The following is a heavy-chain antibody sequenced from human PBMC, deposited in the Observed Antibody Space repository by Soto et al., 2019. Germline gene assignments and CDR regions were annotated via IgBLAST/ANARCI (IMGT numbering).Heavy chain of an antibody. CDR3: ARHSETSIAAPYYFDY. CDR2: IYPGDSDT. J-gene: IGHJ4*02. Sequence: GLSQQISDKRCGWNFTSYWSASVRQMTGKGLEWMGIIYPGDSDTRYSPSFQGQVTISADKSISTAYLQWSSLKASDTAMYYCARHSETSIAAPYYFDYWGQGTLVTVSS. CDR1: GWNFTSYW. V-gene: IGHV5-51*01. D-gene: IGHD6-6*01.